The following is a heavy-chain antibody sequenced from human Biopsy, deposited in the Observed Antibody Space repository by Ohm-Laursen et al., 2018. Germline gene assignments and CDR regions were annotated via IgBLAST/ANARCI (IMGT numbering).Heavy chain of an antibody. CDR3: AREAIGVATAFDI. D-gene: IGHD5-12*01. CDR1: GVSISTYY. J-gene: IGHJ3*02. CDR2: IYYSGST. V-gene: IGHV4-59*01. Sequence: PPGTLSLTCTVSGVSISTYYWSWIRQSPGRGLEWIAYIYYSGSTDYNPSLKSRVTISLDTSKNQFSLKLSSVTAADTAIYYCAREAIGVATAFDIWGQGTMVTVSS.